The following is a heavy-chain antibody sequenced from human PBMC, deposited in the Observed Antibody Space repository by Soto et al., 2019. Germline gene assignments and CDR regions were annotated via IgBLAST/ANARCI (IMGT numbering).Heavy chain of an antibody. V-gene: IGHV4-59*01. D-gene: IGHD3-9*01. CDR1: GGSISSYY. CDR2: IYYSGST. CDR3: ATTHFDWLLGYFDY. J-gene: IGHJ4*02. Sequence: SETLSLTCTVSGGSISSYYWSWIRQPPGKGLEWIGYIYYSGSTNYNPSLKSRVTISVDTSKNQFSLKLSSVTAADTAVYYCATTHFDWLLGYFDYWGQRTPVTVSS.